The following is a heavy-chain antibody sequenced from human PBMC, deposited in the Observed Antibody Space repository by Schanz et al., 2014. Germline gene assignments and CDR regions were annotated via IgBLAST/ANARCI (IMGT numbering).Heavy chain of an antibody. CDR1: GFTFSDYY. J-gene: IGHJ3*02. V-gene: IGHV3-11*05. CDR2: ISDSGTYT. CDR3: AKGRFGELSAFDI. Sequence: VQLVQSGGGLVQPGGSLRLSCAASGFTFSDYYMSWIRQAPGKGLEWLSYISDSGTYTNYADSVKGRFTISRDNAKNSLYLQMNSLRAEDTAVYYCAKGRFGELSAFDIWGQGTMVTVSS. D-gene: IGHD3-10*01.